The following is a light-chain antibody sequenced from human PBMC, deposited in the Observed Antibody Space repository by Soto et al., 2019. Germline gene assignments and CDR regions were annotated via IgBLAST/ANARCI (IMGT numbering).Light chain of an antibody. Sequence: ENVLTQSPGTLSLSPGERATLSCRASQSVRSTYLAWYQHKPGQAPRLLIYGASSRAIGIPDRFSGSGSGTAFTLTISRLEPEDFAVYYCQQYGSSPLMYTFGQGTKLEIK. CDR2: GAS. V-gene: IGKV3-20*01. J-gene: IGKJ2*01. CDR3: QQYGSSPLMYT. CDR1: QSVRSTY.